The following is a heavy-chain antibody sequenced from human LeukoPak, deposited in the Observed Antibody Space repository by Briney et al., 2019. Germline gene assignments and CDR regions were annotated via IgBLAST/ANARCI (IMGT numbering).Heavy chain of an antibody. J-gene: IGHJ4*02. Sequence: QTGGSLRLSCAASGFTFSSYWMSWVRQAPGKGLEWVANIKQDGSEKYYVDSAKGRFTISRDNAKNSLYLQMNSLRAEDTAVYYCARLEYSSSSDYFDYWGQGTLVTVSS. D-gene: IGHD6-6*01. CDR1: GFTFSSYW. V-gene: IGHV3-7*03. CDR2: IKQDGSEK. CDR3: ARLEYSSSSDYFDY.